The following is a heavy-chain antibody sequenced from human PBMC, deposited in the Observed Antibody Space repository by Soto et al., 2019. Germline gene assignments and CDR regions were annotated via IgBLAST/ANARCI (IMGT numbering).Heavy chain of an antibody. J-gene: IGHJ5*02. D-gene: IGHD3-10*01. Sequence: ASVKVSCKASGYTFTSYGISWVRQAPGQGLEWMGWISAYNGNTNYAQKLQGRVTMTTDTSTSTAYMELRSLRSDDTAVYYCARDGSMVRGVISYPPPGFDPWGQGTLVTVSS. CDR1: GYTFTSYG. V-gene: IGHV1-18*01. CDR3: ARDGSMVRGVISYPPPGFDP. CDR2: ISAYNGNT.